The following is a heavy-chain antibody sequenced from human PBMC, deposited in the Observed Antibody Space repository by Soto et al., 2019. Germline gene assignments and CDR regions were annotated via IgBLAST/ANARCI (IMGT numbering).Heavy chain of an antibody. CDR2: IRSKANNYAT. J-gene: IGHJ6*02. Sequence: GGSMRLSCAASGFTFSGSAMHWVRQASGKGLEWVGRIRSKANNYATAYAASVTGRFTISRDDSKNTAFLQMNSLKTEDTAVYYYTAYYYYGMDVWGQGTTVTVSS. V-gene: IGHV3-73*01. CDR3: TAYYYYGMDV. CDR1: GFTFSGSA.